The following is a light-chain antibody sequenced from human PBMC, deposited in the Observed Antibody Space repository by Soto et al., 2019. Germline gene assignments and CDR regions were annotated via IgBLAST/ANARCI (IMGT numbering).Light chain of an antibody. V-gene: IGKV3-15*01. J-gene: IGKJ1*01. Sequence: EIVLTQSPGTLSLSPGERATLSCRASQSVSSINLAWYQQKPGQAPRLLIYGASTRATGIPARFSGSGSGTEFTLTISSLQSEDFAVYYCQQYNNWPPGTFGQGTKVEIK. CDR3: QQYNNWPPGT. CDR1: QSVSSIN. CDR2: GAS.